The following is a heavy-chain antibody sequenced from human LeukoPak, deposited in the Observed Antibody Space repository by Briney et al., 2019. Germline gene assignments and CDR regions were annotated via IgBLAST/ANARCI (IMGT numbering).Heavy chain of an antibody. J-gene: IGHJ3*02. D-gene: IGHD2-15*01. CDR1: GGSIINYY. Sequence: PSETLSVTCTVSGGSIINYYWSWIRQPVGKGLEWIGRIYTRGSTNYNPSLKSRVTMSVDASKNQFSLKLSSVTAADTAVYYCARGRYCSADICSGGDAFDIWGQGTMVSVSS. CDR3: ARGRYCSADICSGGDAFDI. CDR2: IYTRGST. V-gene: IGHV4-4*07.